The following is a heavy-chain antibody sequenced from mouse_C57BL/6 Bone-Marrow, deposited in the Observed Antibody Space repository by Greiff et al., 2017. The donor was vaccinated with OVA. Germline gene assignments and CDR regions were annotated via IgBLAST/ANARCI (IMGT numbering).Heavy chain of an antibody. CDR2: IYPRSGST. J-gene: IGHJ3*01. V-gene: IGHV1-81*01. D-gene: IGHD6-1*01. CDR3: ARRQPERFAY. Sequence: VQLQQSGAELARPGASVKLSCKASGYTFTSYGISWVKQRTGQGLEWIGEIYPRSGSTYYNEKFKGKATLTADKSSSTAYMELRSLTSEDSAVYFCARRQPERFAYWGQGKLVTVSA. CDR1: GYTFTSYG.